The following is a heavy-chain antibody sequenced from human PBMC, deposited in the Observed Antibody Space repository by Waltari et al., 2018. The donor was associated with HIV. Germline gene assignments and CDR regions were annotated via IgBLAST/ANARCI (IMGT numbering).Heavy chain of an antibody. CDR1: GYTFTDKF. J-gene: IGHJ2*01. V-gene: IGHV1-2*04. CDR3: AREEMKYFDL. CDR2: IKPRSGGT. Sequence: QVQLVQSGAELKKPGASVKVSCKASGYTFTDKFIHWVRQAPGQGLEWMGLIKPRSGGTKFAQKFQRWVSMTMDTSISTVYMELNRLTYEDTAIYYCAREEMKYFDLWGRGTLVTVSS.